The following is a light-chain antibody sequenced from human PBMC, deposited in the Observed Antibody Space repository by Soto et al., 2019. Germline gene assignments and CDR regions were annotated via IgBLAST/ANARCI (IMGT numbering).Light chain of an antibody. CDR1: QSISSY. CDR2: AAS. V-gene: IGKV1-39*01. CDR3: QQSYSTPFT. J-gene: IGKJ3*01. Sequence: DIQMTQSPSSLSASVGDRVTITCRASQSISSYLNWYQQKPGKAPKLLIYAASSLQSGVPSRFSGSGSGTDFTLTISSLQPEDFAPYYCQQSYSTPFTFRPGTQVDIK.